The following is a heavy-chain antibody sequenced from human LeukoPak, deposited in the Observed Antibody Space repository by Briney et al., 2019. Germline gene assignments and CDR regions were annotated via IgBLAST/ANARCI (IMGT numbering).Heavy chain of an antibody. CDR2: IYTSGST. Sequence: SQTLSLTCTVSGGSISSGSYYWSWIRQPAGKGLEWIGRIYTSGSTNYNPSLKSRVTISVDTSKNQFSLKLSSVTAADTAVYYCLAGDQSDSDYWGQGTLVTVSS. CDR3: LAGDQSDSDY. V-gene: IGHV4-61*02. D-gene: IGHD6-19*01. J-gene: IGHJ4*02. CDR1: GGSISSGSYY.